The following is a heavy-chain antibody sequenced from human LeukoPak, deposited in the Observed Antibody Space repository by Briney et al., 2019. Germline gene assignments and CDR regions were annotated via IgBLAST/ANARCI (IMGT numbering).Heavy chain of an antibody. CDR3: ARGRYSGFDY. CDR2: INHSGST. D-gene: IGHD2-21*01. J-gene: IGHJ4*02. V-gene: IGHV4-34*01. CDR1: GGSFSGYY. Sequence: SETLSLTCAVYGGSFSGYYWSWIRQPSGKGLEWIGEINHSGSTNYNPSLKSRVTISVDTSKNQFSLKLSSVTAADTAVYYCARGRYSGFDYWGQGTLVTVSS.